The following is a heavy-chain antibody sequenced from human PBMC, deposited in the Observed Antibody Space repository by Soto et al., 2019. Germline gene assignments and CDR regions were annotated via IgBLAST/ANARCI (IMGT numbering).Heavy chain of an antibody. Sequence: PGESLKISCKGSGYSFTTYWITWVRQMPGKGLEWMGRIDTSDSYTNYSPSFKGHVTMSVDKSISAVHLQWTSLRASDTGIYYCARTSGRADTRDIMDVRTKRSTVTGSS. CDR2: IDTSDSYT. CDR3: ARTSGRADTRDIMDV. CDR1: GYSFTTYW. J-gene: IGHJ6*03. V-gene: IGHV5-10-1*01.